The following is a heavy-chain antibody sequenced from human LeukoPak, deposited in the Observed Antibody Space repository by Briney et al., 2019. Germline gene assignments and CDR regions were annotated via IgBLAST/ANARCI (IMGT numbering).Heavy chain of an antibody. CDR2: IKSNTAGGTT. CDR3: ATEYYGSFNY. Sequence: GGSLRLSCAASGFTFSDAWMSWVRQAPRKGLEWVGRIKSNTAGGTTDYAAPVKGRFTISRDDSKNTLYVQMSSLIIEDTAVYFCATEYYGSFNYWGQGTLVTVSS. CDR1: GFTFSDAW. D-gene: IGHD1-26*01. V-gene: IGHV3-15*01. J-gene: IGHJ4*02.